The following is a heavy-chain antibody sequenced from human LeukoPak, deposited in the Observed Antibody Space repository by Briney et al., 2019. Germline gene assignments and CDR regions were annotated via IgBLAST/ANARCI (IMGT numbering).Heavy chain of an antibody. Sequence: ASVKVSCKASGYTFTSYGISWVRQAPGQGLEWMGWISANNGNTNYVQKLQGRVTMTTDTSRSTAYMELRSLRSDDTAVYYCARVDESHFDYWGQGTLVTVSS. CDR3: ARVDESHFDY. J-gene: IGHJ4*02. D-gene: IGHD2-2*03. CDR1: GYTFTSYG. CDR2: ISANNGNT. V-gene: IGHV1-18*01.